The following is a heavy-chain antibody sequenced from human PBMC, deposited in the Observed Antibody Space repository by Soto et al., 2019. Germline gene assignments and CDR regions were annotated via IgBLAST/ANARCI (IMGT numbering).Heavy chain of an antibody. D-gene: IGHD3-10*01. Sequence: EVQLVESGGGLVQPGGSLRLSCAASGFTFNNYWIHWVRQAPGKGPMWVSRINGDGTTTNYADSVKGRFAISRDNAKNTVYLQMNSLGAEDTALYYCARGVRGHYGKDVWGQGTTVTVSS. CDR1: GFTFNNYW. CDR3: ARGVRGHYGKDV. CDR2: INGDGTTT. V-gene: IGHV3-74*01. J-gene: IGHJ6*02.